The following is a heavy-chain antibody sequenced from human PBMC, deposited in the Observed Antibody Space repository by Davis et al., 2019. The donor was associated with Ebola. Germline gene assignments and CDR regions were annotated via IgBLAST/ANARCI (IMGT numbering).Heavy chain of an antibody. V-gene: IGHV4-38-2*02. J-gene: IGHJ4*02. CDR1: GYSISSGYY. CDR3: ARRVATHSNFDY. D-gene: IGHD5-12*01. CDR2: IYHSGST. Sequence: PSETLSLTCTVSGYSISSGYYWGWIRQPPGKGLEWIGSIYHSGSTYYNPSLKSRVTISVDTSKNQFSLKLSSVTAADTAVYYCARRVATHSNFDYWGQGTLVTVSS.